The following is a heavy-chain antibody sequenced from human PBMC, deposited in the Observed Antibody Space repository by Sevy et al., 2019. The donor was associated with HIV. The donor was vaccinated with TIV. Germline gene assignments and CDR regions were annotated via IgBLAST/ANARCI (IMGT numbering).Heavy chain of an antibody. CDR1: GFTFGDYA. Sequence: GGSLRLSCTASGFTFGDYAMSWVRQAPGKGLEWVAFLKSKAYGGTLAHAASVKGRFTMSRDDSKSIAYLQMNDLKTEDTGVYYCTRWKGAHSIFAYWGQGALVTVSS. V-gene: IGHV3-49*04. CDR3: TRWKGAHSIFAY. D-gene: IGHD1-1*01. J-gene: IGHJ4*02. CDR2: LKSKAYGGTL.